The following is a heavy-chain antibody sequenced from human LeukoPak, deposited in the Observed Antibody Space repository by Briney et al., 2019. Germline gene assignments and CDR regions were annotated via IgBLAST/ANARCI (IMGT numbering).Heavy chain of an antibody. CDR1: GYTLTELS. J-gene: IGHJ4*02. Sequence: EASVKVSCKVSGYTLTELSMHRVRQAPGYGLESLGVFDPEDGETIYAQKYQGRVTMTEDTYTDTAYMELSSVRSEDTAVYYCATSVTIFGVFDYWGQETLVTVSS. D-gene: IGHD3-3*01. V-gene: IGHV1-24*01. CDR3: ATSVTIFGVFDY. CDR2: FDPEDGET.